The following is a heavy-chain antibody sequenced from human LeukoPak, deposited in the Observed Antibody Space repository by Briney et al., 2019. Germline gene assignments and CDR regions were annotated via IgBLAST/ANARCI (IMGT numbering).Heavy chain of an antibody. V-gene: IGHV4-61*02. J-gene: IGHJ4*02. CDR2: IYTSGST. Sequence: SETLSLTCTVSGGSISSSSYYWSWIRQPAGKGLEWIGRIYTSGSTNYNPSLKSRVTISVDTSKNQFSLKLSSVTAADTAVYYCARDSGNYAGRGFDYWGQGTLVTVSS. D-gene: IGHD4-23*01. CDR3: ARDSGNYAGRGFDY. CDR1: GGSISSSSYY.